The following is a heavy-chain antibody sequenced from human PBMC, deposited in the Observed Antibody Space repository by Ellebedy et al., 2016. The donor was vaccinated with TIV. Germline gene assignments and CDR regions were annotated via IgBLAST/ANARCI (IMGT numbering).Heavy chain of an antibody. CDR2: INIDGTNT. CDR3: AAYGEYARNAFDT. J-gene: IGHJ3*02. V-gene: IGHV3-74*03. CDR1: GFTFSDYW. Sequence: ETLSLTCAASGFTFSDYWLYWVRQPPGKGLVWVSRINIDGTNTTYADSVKGRFTISRDNAKNTVYLQMNSLRAEDTAVYYCAAYGEYARNAFDTWGQGTMVTVSP. D-gene: IGHD4-17*01.